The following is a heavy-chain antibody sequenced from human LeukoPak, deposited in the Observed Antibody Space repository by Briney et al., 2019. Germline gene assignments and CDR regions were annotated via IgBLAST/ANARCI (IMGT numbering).Heavy chain of an antibody. CDR3: ARGDYDFWFDY. D-gene: IGHD3-3*01. Sequence: SETLSLTCAVYGGSFSGYYWSWIRQPPGKGLEWIGEINHSGSTNYNPSLKSRVTMSVDTSKNQFSLKLSSVTAADTAVYYCARGDYDFWFDYWGQGTLVTVSS. V-gene: IGHV4-34*01. CDR2: INHSGST. J-gene: IGHJ4*02. CDR1: GGSFSGYY.